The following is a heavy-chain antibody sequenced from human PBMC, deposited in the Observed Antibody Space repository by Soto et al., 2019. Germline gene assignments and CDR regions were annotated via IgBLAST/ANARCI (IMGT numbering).Heavy chain of an antibody. V-gene: IGHV1-69*19. Sequence: QVQLVQSGAEMKKPGSSVKVSCQSSGGTFNTYAMNWVRQAPGQGPEWMGDISPMFGAANYAPKFQGRVTITADESTGPSHMQLSSLTSEDTALYFCAREVQVHTPAFVYWGQGTLVTVSS. CDR3: AREVQVHTPAFVY. D-gene: IGHD3-10*01. CDR1: GGTFNTYA. J-gene: IGHJ4*02. CDR2: ISPMFGAA.